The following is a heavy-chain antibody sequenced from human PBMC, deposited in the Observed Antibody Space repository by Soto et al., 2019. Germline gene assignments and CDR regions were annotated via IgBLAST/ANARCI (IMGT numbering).Heavy chain of an antibody. V-gene: IGHV3-49*04. CDR1: GFTFGDYA. J-gene: IGHJ6*02. Sequence: PGGSLRLSCTASGFTFGDYAMSWVRQAPGKGLEWVGFIRSKACGGTTEYAASVKGRFTISRDDSKSIAYLQMNSLKTEDTAVYYCTRPYSNYADYYYYGMDVWGQGTTVTVSS. CDR3: TRPYSNYADYYYYGMDV. CDR2: IRSKACGGTT. D-gene: IGHD4-4*01.